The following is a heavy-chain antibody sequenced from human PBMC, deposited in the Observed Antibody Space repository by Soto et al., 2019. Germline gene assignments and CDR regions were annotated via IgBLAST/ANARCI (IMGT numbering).Heavy chain of an antibody. Sequence: GGSLRLSCAASGFTFSSYAMHWVRQAPGKGLEWVAVISYDGSNKYYADSVKGRFTISRDNSKNTLYLQMNSLRAEDTAVYYCARDPSGYSSSWYGYYYYGMDVWGQGTTVTVSS. V-gene: IGHV3-30-3*01. D-gene: IGHD6-13*01. J-gene: IGHJ6*02. CDR3: ARDPSGYSSSWYGYYYYGMDV. CDR1: GFTFSSYA. CDR2: ISYDGSNK.